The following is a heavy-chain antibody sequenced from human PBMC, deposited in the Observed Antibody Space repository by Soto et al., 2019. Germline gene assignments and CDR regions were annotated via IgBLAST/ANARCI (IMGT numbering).Heavy chain of an antibody. V-gene: IGHV3-23*01. Sequence: EVQLLESGGGLVQPGGSLRLSCAASGFTFGSYAMSWVCQAPGKGLEWVSSISTSGGSTYYADSVKGRFTSSRDHSNNALYLQMNSPIAEDTAVYYCSLSDRYYGMDVWGLGTTVTVSS. CDR1: GFTFGSYA. CDR2: ISTSGGST. J-gene: IGHJ6*02. CDR3: SLSDRYYGMDV.